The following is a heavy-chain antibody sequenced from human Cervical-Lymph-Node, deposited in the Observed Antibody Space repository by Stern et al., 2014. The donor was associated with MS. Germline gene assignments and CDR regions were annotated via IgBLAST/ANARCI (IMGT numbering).Heavy chain of an antibody. Sequence: VQLVESGGGLVKPGGSLTLSCAASGFTFSDYNMNWIRQAPGKGLEWVSYITSSGGSTHYADSVKGRFTISRDNARNSIDLQMNSLRAEDTAVYYGARDPQRRDGYNFDYWGQGALVTVSS. V-gene: IGHV3-11*01. CDR3: ARDPQRRDGYNFDY. J-gene: IGHJ4*02. CDR1: GFTFSDYN. D-gene: IGHD5-24*01. CDR2: ITSSGGST.